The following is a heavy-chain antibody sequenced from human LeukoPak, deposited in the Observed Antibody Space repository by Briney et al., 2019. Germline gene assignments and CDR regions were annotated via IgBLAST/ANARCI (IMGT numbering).Heavy chain of an antibody. CDR2: INHSGST. D-gene: IGHD3-22*01. V-gene: IGHV4-34*01. CDR3: ARGLTYYYDSSGYYSADYDAFDI. J-gene: IGHJ3*02. CDR1: GGSFSGYY. Sequence: SETLSLTCAVYGGSFSGYYWSWIRQPPGKGLEWIGEINHSGSTNYNPSLKSRVTISVDTSKNQFSLKLSSVTAADTAVYYCARGLTYYYDSSGYYSADYDAFDIWGQGTMVAVSS.